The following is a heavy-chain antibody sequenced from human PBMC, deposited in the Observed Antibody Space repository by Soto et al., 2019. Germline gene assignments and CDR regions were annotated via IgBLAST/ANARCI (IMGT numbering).Heavy chain of an antibody. Sequence: EVQLVESGGGLVQPGGSLRLSCAISGITFSDHDIDWVRQAAGKGLEWLGRSRTRADNYATDYAASVKGRFTFSRDDSKSSLSLQMRSLKTGDTAMYYFVLWVRGIINYWGQGTLVTVSS. CDR2: SRTRADNYAT. J-gene: IGHJ4*02. CDR3: VLWVRGIINY. CDR1: GITFSDHD. D-gene: IGHD3-10*01. V-gene: IGHV3-72*01.